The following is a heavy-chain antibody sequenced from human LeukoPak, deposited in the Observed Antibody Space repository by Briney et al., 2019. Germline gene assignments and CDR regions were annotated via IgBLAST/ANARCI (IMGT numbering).Heavy chain of an antibody. J-gene: IGHJ4*02. CDR1: GYTFTRYH. V-gene: IGHV1-46*01. CDR3: ARAGGGDGYNYVY. CDR2: INPSGGTT. Sequence: RGASVKVSCKASGYTFTRYHIHWVRQAPGQGLEWMGIINPSGGTTNYAQKFQGRVTMTRDTSTSTVYMELSSLRSEDTAVYYCARAGGGDGYNYVYWGQGTLVTVSS. D-gene: IGHD5-24*01.